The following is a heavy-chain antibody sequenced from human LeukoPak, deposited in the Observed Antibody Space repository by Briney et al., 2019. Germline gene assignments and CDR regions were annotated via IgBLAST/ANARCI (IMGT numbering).Heavy chain of an antibody. CDR1: GGSISSGGYS. V-gene: IGHV4-30-2*01. CDR3: ASGYPADYFDY. J-gene: IGHJ4*02. CDR2: IYHSGST. D-gene: IGHD5-18*01. Sequence: SETLSLTCAVSGGSISSGGYSWSWIRQPPGTGLEWIGYIYHSGSTYYNPSLKSRVTISVDRSKNQFSLELSSVTAADTAVYYCASGYPADYFDYWGQGTLVTVSS.